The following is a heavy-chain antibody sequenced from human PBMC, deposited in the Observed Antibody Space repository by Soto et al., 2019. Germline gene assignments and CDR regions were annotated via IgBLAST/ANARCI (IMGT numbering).Heavy chain of an antibody. CDR3: VRGGGGGLFDP. Sequence: PGGSLRLSCAGSGFTFGDSYMRWIRQAPGKGLEWLSYISPGSRYPAYADSVKGRFTISRDNAKRSLYLQVMSLTAEDTAIYYCVRGGGGGLFDPWGQGTMVTVSS. V-gene: IGHV3-11*06. D-gene: IGHD2-15*01. CDR1: GFTFGDSY. CDR2: ISPGSRYP. J-gene: IGHJ5*02.